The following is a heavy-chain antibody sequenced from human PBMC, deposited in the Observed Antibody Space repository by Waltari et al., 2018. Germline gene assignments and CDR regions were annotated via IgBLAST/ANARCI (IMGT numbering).Heavy chain of an antibody. Sequence: QVPLVQSGAEVQKASASVKVSCKASGSTLTSNDSNRRRQATGQGLEWMGWMKPNSGNTGYAQKFQGRVTMTRNTSISTAYMELSSLRSEDTAVYYCARRPYDSSGYYHYWGQGTLVTVSS. D-gene: IGHD3-22*01. V-gene: IGHV1-8*01. CDR2: MKPNSGNT. CDR1: GSTLTSND. J-gene: IGHJ4*02. CDR3: ARRPYDSSGYYHY.